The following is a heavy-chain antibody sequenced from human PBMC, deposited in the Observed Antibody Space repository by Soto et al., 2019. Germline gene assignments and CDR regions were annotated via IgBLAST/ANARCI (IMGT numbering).Heavy chain of an antibody. CDR1: GYTFTGYY. Sequence: QVQLVQSGAEAKKPGASVKVSCKASGYTFTGYYMHWVRQAPGQGLEWMGWINPNSGGTNYAQKFQGWVTMTRDTSISTAYMELSRLRSDDTAVYYCARSIAVAGHLGYYYGMDVWGQGTTVTVSS. J-gene: IGHJ6*02. D-gene: IGHD6-19*01. V-gene: IGHV1-2*04. CDR2: INPNSGGT. CDR3: ARSIAVAGHLGYYYGMDV.